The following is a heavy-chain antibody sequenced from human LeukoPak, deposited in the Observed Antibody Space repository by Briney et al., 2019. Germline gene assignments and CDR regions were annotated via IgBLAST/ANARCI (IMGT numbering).Heavy chain of an antibody. Sequence: GGSLRLSCAASGFTFSSYAMSWVRQAPGKGLEWVSAISGSGGSTYYADSVKGRFTTSRDNSKNTLYLQMNSLRAEDTAVYYCAKVGAADYGDYNAFDIWGQGTMVTVSS. J-gene: IGHJ3*02. CDR2: ISGSGGST. V-gene: IGHV3-23*01. CDR3: AKVGAADYGDYNAFDI. D-gene: IGHD4-17*01. CDR1: GFTFSSYA.